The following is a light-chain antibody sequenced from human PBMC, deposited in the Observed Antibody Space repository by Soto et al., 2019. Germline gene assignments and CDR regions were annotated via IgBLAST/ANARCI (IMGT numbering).Light chain of an antibody. CDR2: KDS. CDR1: ALPKQY. Sequence: SYELTQPPSVSVSPGQTARITCSGDALPKQYAYWYQRKPGQAPVLVIYKDSERPSGIPERFSGSSSGTTVTLTISGVQAEDEADYYCQSADSSGTYPNWVFGGGTKLTVL. CDR3: QSADSSGTYPNWV. J-gene: IGLJ3*02. V-gene: IGLV3-25*03.